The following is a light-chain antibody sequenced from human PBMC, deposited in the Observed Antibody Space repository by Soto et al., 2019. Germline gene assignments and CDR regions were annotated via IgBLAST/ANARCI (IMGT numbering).Light chain of an antibody. CDR1: SSDSGVYNY. CDR2: DVS. V-gene: IGLV2-14*01. CDR3: SSYTINSTLV. J-gene: IGLJ1*01. Sequence: QSVLTQPASVSGSPGQSITVSCTGTSSDSGVYNYVSWYQQHPGKAPKVMIYDVSNRPSGVSNRFSGSKSGNTASLTISGLQADDEADYYCSSYTINSTLVFGTGTKVTVL.